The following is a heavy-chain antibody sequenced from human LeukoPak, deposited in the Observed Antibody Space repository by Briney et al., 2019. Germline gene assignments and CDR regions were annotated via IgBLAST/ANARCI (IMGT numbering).Heavy chain of an antibody. CDR2: INYNGGST. J-gene: IGHJ4*02. CDR3: ARDAGGAWPFDY. CDR1: GFTFSSYA. D-gene: IGHD4-17*01. Sequence: PGGSLRLSCSASGFTFSSYAMHWVRQAPGKGLEYVSAINYNGGSTYYADSVKGRFTISRDNSKNTLSLEMNSLRADDTATYYCARDAGGAWPFDYWGQGTRVIVSS. V-gene: IGHV3-64*04.